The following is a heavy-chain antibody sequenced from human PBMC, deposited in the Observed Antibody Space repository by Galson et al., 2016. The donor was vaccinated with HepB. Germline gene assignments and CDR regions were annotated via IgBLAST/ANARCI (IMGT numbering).Heavy chain of an antibody. D-gene: IGHD1-26*01. Sequence: SLRLSCAASGFIFSSYSMNWVRQAPGKGLEWVSYISRSTPTIYYADSVKGRFTGSRYNAKNSLYLQMNSLSAEDTAVYYCARFSGRYNGDFDYWGQGTLVTVTS. CDR2: ISRSTPTI. V-gene: IGHV3-48*01. CDR3: ARFSGRYNGDFDY. CDR1: GFIFSSYS. J-gene: IGHJ4*02.